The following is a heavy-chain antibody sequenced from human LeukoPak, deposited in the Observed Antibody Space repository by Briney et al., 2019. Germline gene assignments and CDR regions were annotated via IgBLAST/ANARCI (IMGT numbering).Heavy chain of an antibody. Sequence: SETLSLTCTVSGGSVSSGSYYWSWIRQPPGKGLEWIGYIHYSGSTNYNPSLKSRVTISVDTSKNQFSLKLSSVTAADTAVYYCARVYYYDSSGYWVYYFDYWGQGTLVTVSS. D-gene: IGHD3-22*01. CDR1: GGSVSSGSYY. CDR2: IHYSGST. J-gene: IGHJ4*02. CDR3: ARVYYYDSSGYWVYYFDY. V-gene: IGHV4-61*01.